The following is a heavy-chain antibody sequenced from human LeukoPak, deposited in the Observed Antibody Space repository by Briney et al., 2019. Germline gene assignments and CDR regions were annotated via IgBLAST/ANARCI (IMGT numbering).Heavy chain of an antibody. CDR2: IIPIFGTA. CDR1: GGTFSSYA. CDR3: ARDRGDYYGSGSRLNWFDP. J-gene: IGHJ5*02. Sequence: SVKVSCKACGGTFSSYAISWVRQAPGQGLEWMGGIIPIFGTANYAQKFQGRVTMTTDTSTSTAYMELRSLRSDDTAVYYCARDRGDYYGSGSRLNWFDPWGQGTLVTVSS. V-gene: IGHV1-69*05. D-gene: IGHD3-10*01.